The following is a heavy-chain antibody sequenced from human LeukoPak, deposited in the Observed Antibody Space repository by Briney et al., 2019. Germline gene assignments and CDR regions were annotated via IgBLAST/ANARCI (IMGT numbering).Heavy chain of an antibody. J-gene: IGHJ4*02. Sequence: SVTVSCKASGGTFSSYAISWVGQAPGQGLEWMGGIIPIFGTANYAQKFQGRVTITADKSTSTAYMELSSLRSEDTAVYYCARTRSSSSSWYGQFDYWGQGTLVTVSS. V-gene: IGHV1-69*06. D-gene: IGHD6-13*01. CDR1: GGTFSSYA. CDR3: ARTRSSSSSWYGQFDY. CDR2: IIPIFGTA.